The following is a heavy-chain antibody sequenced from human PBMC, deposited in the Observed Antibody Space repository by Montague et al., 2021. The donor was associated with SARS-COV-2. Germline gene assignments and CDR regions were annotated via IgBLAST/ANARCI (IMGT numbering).Heavy chain of an antibody. D-gene: IGHD2-21*02. J-gene: IGHJ3*02. CDR2: IYYSGST. Sequence: SETLSLTCTVSSGSISTYYWSWIRQPPGKGLEWIGYIYYSGSTNYNPSLKSRVTISVDTSKNQFSLKLSSVTAADTAVYYCARHGPFVVVTAIHDTFDIWGQGTMVTVSS. CDR3: ARHGPFVVVTAIHDTFDI. V-gene: IGHV4-59*08. CDR1: SGSISTYY.